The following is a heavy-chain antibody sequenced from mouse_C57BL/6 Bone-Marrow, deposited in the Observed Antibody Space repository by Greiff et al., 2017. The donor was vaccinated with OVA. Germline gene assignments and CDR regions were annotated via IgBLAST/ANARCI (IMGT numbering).Heavy chain of an antibody. CDR3: ARGRGWLLRDY. J-gene: IGHJ2*01. D-gene: IGHD2-3*01. CDR2: IYPRSGNT. Sequence: VQLQESGAELARPGASVKLSRKASGYTFTSYGISWVKQRTGQGLEWIGEIYPRSGNTYYNEKFKGKATLTADKSSSTAYMELRSLTSEDSAVYFCARGRGWLLRDYWGQGTTLTVSS. CDR1: GYTFTSYG. V-gene: IGHV1-81*01.